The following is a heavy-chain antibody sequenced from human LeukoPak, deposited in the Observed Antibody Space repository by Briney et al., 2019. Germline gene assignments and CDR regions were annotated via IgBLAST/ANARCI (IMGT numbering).Heavy chain of an antibody. J-gene: IGHJ2*01. CDR3: ARNTTVTDWYFDL. V-gene: IGHV4-39*01. Sequence: PSETLSLTCTVSGGAISSSSHYWGRIPQPPGKGLEWIGSIYHSGSTVYNPSLKSRVAISVDTSRNQFSLKLSSVTASDTAVYYCARNTTVTDWYFDLWGRGTLVTVSS. CDR1: GGAISSSSHY. CDR2: IYHSGST. D-gene: IGHD4-17*01.